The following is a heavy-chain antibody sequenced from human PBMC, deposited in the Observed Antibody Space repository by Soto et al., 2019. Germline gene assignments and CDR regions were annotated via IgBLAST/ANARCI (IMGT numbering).Heavy chain of an antibody. Sequence: PGGSLRLSCAASGFTFSSYWMSWVRQAPGKGLEWVADIKQGGSDTYYVDSVKGRFTISRDNSKNTLYLQMNSLGAEDTAVYYCAKCAAAYYYYYGMDVWGQGTTVTVSS. CDR3: AKCAAAYYYYYGMDV. V-gene: IGHV3-7*03. CDR1: GFTFSSYW. J-gene: IGHJ6*02. D-gene: IGHD2-15*01. CDR2: IKQGGSDT.